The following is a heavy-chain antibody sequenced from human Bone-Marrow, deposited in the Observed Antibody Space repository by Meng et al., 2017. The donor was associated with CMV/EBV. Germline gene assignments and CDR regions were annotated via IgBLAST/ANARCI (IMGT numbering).Heavy chain of an antibody. CDR3: ARQTHYSTQVY. CDR2: IYYSGTT. V-gene: IGHV4-39*01. Sequence: SETLSLTCTVSGGSISSSTYYWGWIRQPPGKGLEWIGTIYYSGTTYYNPSLKSRVTISVDTSKNQFSLKLSSVTAADTAVYYCARQTHYSTQVYCGQGTLVTVSS. D-gene: IGHD6-13*01. J-gene: IGHJ4*02. CDR1: GGSISSSTYY.